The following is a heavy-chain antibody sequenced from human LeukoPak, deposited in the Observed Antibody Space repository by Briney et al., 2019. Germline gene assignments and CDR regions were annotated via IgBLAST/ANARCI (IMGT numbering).Heavy chain of an antibody. D-gene: IGHD6-19*01. CDR1: GFTFSSYG. Sequence: GGSLRLSCAASGFTFSSYGMHWVRQAPGKGLEWVAVISYDGSNKYYADSVKGRFTISRDNSKNTLYLQMNSLRAEDTAVYYCARDRPPLGGSGWYGYYYYGMDVWGQGTTVTVSS. CDR3: ARDRPPLGGSGWYGYYYYGMDV. CDR2: ISYDGSNK. V-gene: IGHV3-30*03. J-gene: IGHJ6*02.